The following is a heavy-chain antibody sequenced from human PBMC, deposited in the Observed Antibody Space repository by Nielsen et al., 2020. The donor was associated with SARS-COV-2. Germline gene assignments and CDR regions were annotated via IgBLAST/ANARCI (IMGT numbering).Heavy chain of an antibody. Sequence: SVKVSCKVSGYTLTELSMHWVRQAPGKGLEWMGGFDPEDGETIYAQKFQGRVTMTEDTSTDTAYMELSSLRSEDTAVYYCATDQTGRWLDAFDIWGQGTMVTVSS. CDR2: FDPEDGET. CDR1: GYTLTELS. V-gene: IGHV1-24*01. J-gene: IGHJ3*02. CDR3: ATDQTGRWLDAFDI. D-gene: IGHD3-10*01.